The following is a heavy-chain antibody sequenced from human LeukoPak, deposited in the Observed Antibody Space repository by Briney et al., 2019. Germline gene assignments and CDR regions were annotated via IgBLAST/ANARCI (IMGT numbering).Heavy chain of an antibody. J-gene: IGHJ5*02. Sequence: SETLSLTCTVSGGSISSSSYYWGWIRQPPGKGLEWIGSIYYSGSTYYNPSLKSRVTISVDTSKNQFSLKLSPVTAADTAVYYCARFIVVVLNCFDPWGQGTLVTVSS. CDR1: GGSISSSSYY. CDR2: IYYSGST. CDR3: ARFIVVVLNCFDP. D-gene: IGHD2-2*01. V-gene: IGHV4-39*01.